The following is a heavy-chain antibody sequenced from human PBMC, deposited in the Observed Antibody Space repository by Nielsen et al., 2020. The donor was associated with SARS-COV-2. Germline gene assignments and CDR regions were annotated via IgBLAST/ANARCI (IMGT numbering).Heavy chain of an antibody. V-gene: IGHV1-18*01. D-gene: IGHD6-6*01. CDR3: ARDVPYYYYMDV. CDR1: GYTFTSYG. J-gene: IGHJ6*03. Sequence: ASVKVSCKVSGYTFTSYGISWVRQAPGQGLEWMGWISAYNGNTNYAQKLQGRVTMTTDTSTSTAYMELRSLRSDDTAVYYCARDVPYYYYMDVWGKGTTVTVSS. CDR2: ISAYNGNT.